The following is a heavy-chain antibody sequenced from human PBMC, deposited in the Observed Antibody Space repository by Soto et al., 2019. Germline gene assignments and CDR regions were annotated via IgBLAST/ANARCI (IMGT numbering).Heavy chain of an antibody. Sequence: GGSVKVCFKASGYPFTGYCLHLVRQAPGQGLEWMGWINPNSGGTYYAQKFQRRVTMTRDTSINTAYMELSRLTSDDTAVYYCARVLVGGNPDYYFDYWGQGTMVTVSS. CDR1: GYPFTGYC. V-gene: IGHV1-2*02. D-gene: IGHD2-21*01. J-gene: IGHJ4*02. CDR3: ARVLVGGNPDYYFDY. CDR2: INPNSGGT.